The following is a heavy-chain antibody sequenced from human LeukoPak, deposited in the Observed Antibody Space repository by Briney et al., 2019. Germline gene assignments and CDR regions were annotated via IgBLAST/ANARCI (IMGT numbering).Heavy chain of an antibody. Sequence: GGSLRLSCAASGFTFRSYWMTGVGQAPGKGLEWVANIHQDGGEKYYVDSVKGRFTISRDNAKNSLYLQMNSLRAEDTAVYYCARDGGWAVRGADYWGQGTLVTVSS. CDR1: GFTFRSYW. CDR3: ARDGGWAVRGADY. D-gene: IGHD3-10*01. V-gene: IGHV3-7*01. CDR2: IHQDGGEK. J-gene: IGHJ4*02.